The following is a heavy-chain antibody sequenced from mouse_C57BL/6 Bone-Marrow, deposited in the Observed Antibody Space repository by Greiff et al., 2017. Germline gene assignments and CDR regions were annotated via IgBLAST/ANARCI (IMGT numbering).Heavy chain of an antibody. Sequence: EVQLVESGEGLVKPGGSLKLSCAASGFTFSSYAMSWVRQTPEKRLEWVAYISSGGDYIYYADTVKGRFTISSDNARNTLYLQMSSLKSEDTAMYYCTRAYYDYWFAYWGQGTLVTVSA. V-gene: IGHV5-9-1*02. CDR3: TRAYYDYWFAY. CDR1: GFTFSSYA. CDR2: ISSGGDYI. D-gene: IGHD2-4*01. J-gene: IGHJ3*01.